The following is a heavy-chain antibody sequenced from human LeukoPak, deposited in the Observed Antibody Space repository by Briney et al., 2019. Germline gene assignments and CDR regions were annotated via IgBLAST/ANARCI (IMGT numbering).Heavy chain of an antibody. Sequence: SGGSLRLSCAASGFTFDDYATHWVRQAPGKGLEWVSLISGDGGSTYYADSVRGRFTISRDNGKNSLYLQMDSLRTEDTAFYYCAKEIDTLGTNAFDIWGQGTMVTVSS. CDR3: AKEIDTLGTNAFDI. V-gene: IGHV3-43*02. D-gene: IGHD2-15*01. CDR2: ISGDGGST. J-gene: IGHJ3*02. CDR1: GFTFDDYA.